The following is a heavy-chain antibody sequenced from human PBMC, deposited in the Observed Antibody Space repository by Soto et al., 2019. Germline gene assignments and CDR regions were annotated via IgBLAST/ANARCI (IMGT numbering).Heavy chain of an antibody. Sequence: GASVKVSCKVSGYTLTELSMHWVRQAPGKGLEWMGWINADNGNTIYAQKLQGRVTMTTDTSTSTAYMELRSLRSDDTAVYYCARVYSSSWYFYYYYGMDVWGQGTTVTVSS. D-gene: IGHD6-13*01. CDR1: GYTLTELS. J-gene: IGHJ6*02. V-gene: IGHV1-18*01. CDR2: INADNGNT. CDR3: ARVYSSSWYFYYYYGMDV.